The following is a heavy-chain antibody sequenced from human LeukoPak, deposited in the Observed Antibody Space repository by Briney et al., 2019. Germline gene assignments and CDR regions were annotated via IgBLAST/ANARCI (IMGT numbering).Heavy chain of an antibody. CDR2: INSDGFSI. J-gene: IGHJ4*02. CDR3: ARDPDPDSGSYLFDY. Sequence: QAGGSLRLSCAASGFTFSAYWMHWVRQAPGKGLVRVSRINSDGFSITYADSVKGRFTISRDNSKNTLYLQMNSLRAEDTAVYYCARDPDPDSGSYLFDYWGQGTLVTVSS. D-gene: IGHD1-26*01. V-gene: IGHV3-74*01. CDR1: GFTFSAYW.